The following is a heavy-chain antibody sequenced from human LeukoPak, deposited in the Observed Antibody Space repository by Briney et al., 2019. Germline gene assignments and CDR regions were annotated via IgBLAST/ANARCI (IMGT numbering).Heavy chain of an antibody. CDR2: IYSGGST. CDR1: GFTVSSNY. V-gene: IGHV3-66*01. D-gene: IGHD3-10*01. CDR3: AKDFGGSGSYLGYYYYYGMDV. Sequence: GGSLRLSCVASGFTVSSNYMSWVRQAPGKGLEWVSVIYSGGSTYYADSVKGRFTISRDNSKNTLYLQMNSLRAEDTAVYYCAKDFGGSGSYLGYYYYYGMDVWGQGTTVTVSS. J-gene: IGHJ6*02.